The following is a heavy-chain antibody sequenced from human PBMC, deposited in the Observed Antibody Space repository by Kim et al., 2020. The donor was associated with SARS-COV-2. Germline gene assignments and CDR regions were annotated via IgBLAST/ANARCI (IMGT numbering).Heavy chain of an antibody. D-gene: IGHD6-19*01. J-gene: IGHJ4*02. CDR3: ARGSGWAFDY. CDR2: ISIGNDNT. V-gene: IGHV1-3*04. CDR1: GYTFVNYV. Sequence: ASVKVSCKASGYTFVNYVMHWVRQAPGQRPEWMGLISIGNDNTKFSQKFQGRVTITRDTSASTAYMELTSLRSEDTAIYYCARGSGWAFDYWGRGTLVTVAS.